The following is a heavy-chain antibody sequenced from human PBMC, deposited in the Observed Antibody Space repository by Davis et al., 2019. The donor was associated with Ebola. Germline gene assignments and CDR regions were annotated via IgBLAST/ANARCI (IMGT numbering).Heavy chain of an antibody. V-gene: IGHV1-18*01. CDR2: ISTFDGKT. J-gene: IGHJ4*02. CDR3: ARAPSQWPLEY. D-gene: IGHD6-19*01. CDR1: GYTFISYG. Sequence: AASVKVSCKASGYTFISYGISWVRQAPGQGPEWMGWISTFDGKTKYVQNFQGRVTMTTDTSTSTAYMELRSLTSDDTALYYCARAPSQWPLEYWGQGTLVTVSS.